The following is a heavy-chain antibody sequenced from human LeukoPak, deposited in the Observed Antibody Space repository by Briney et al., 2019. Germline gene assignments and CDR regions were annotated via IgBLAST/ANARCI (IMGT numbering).Heavy chain of an antibody. Sequence: GESLKISCKGSGYSFTSYWIGWVRQMPGKGLEWMGIIYPGDSDTRYSPSFQGQVTISADKTISTAYLQWSSLKASDTAIYYCAGHGLKVDTAMVPYYWGQGTLVTVSS. CDR3: AGHGLKVDTAMVPYY. D-gene: IGHD5-18*01. J-gene: IGHJ4*02. CDR1: GYSFTSYW. CDR2: IYPGDSDT. V-gene: IGHV5-51*01.